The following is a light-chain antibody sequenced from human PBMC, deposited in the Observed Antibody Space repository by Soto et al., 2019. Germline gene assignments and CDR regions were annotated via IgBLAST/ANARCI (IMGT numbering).Light chain of an antibody. Sequence: ESVLTQSPGTLSLSPGERVALSCRASQSVRNSYLAWYQQKPGQPPSLLVYGAPSRATGIPDRFSGSGSATDFTLTISRLEPEDFAVYYCQRYGSALTFAGGTKVEMK. CDR3: QRYGSALT. J-gene: IGKJ4*01. CDR2: GAP. V-gene: IGKV3-20*01. CDR1: QSVRNSY.